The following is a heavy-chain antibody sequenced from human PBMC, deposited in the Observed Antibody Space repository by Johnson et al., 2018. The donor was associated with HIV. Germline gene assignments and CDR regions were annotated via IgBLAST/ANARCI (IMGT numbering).Heavy chain of an antibody. CDR2: MWYDGSNR. CDR1: GFTFSTYG. D-gene: IGHD6-13*01. Sequence: QMLLVESGGGVVQPGRSLRLSCAASGFTFSTYGMHWVRQAPGKGLEWVAVMWYDGSNRYYADSVKGRFTISRDNSKNTLYLQMNSLGAEDTAVYYCAKDQWSSSWTNDAFDIWGQGTMVTVSS. V-gene: IGHV3-33*06. CDR3: AKDQWSSSWTNDAFDI. J-gene: IGHJ3*02.